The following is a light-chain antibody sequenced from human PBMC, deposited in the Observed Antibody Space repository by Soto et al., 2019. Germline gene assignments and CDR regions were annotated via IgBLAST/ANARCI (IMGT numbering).Light chain of an antibody. CDR3: QQYYSYSYT. CDR2: AAS. CDR1: QGISSY. J-gene: IGKJ2*01. V-gene: IGKV1-8*01. Sequence: AIRMTQSPSSLSASTGDRVTITCRASQGISSYLAWYQQKPGKAPKLLIYAASTLQSGVPSRFSGSGSGTDLTLTISCLQSEDFATYYCQQYYSYSYTFGQGNKLELK.